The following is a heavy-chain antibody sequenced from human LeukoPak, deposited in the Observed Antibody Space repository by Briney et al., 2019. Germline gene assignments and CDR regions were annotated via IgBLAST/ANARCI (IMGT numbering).Heavy chain of an antibody. CDR3: ARGLLWFGETADY. Sequence: PGGSLRLSCAASGFTFDDYGMSWVRQAPGKGLEWVSGINWNGGSTGYADSVKGRFTISRDNSKNTLYLQMNSLRAEDTAVYYCARGLLWFGETADYWGQGTLVTVSS. V-gene: IGHV3-20*04. CDR1: GFTFDDYG. CDR2: INWNGGST. D-gene: IGHD3-10*01. J-gene: IGHJ4*02.